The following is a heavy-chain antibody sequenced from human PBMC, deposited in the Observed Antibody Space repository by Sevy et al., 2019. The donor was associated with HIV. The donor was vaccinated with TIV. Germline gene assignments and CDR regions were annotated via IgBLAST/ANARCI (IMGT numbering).Heavy chain of an antibody. CDR2: LNYDGSYT. CDR3: ARSKVGARDAFDI. CDR1: GFTFSSHW. D-gene: IGHD3-16*01. V-gene: IGHV3-74*01. J-gene: IGHJ3*02. Sequence: GGSLRLSCAASGFTFSSHWMQWVRQAPGKGLVWVSRLNYDGSYTNYADSVKGRFTISRDNAKSTLYLQMNSLRAEDTALCYCARSKVGARDAFDIWGQGTMVTVSS.